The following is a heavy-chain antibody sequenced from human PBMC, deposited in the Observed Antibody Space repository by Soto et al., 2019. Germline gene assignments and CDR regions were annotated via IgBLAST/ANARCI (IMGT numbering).Heavy chain of an antibody. V-gene: IGHV1-69*08. CDR1: GGTFSSYT. CDR2: IIPILGIA. D-gene: IGHD4-17*01. J-gene: IGHJ4*02. Sequence: QVQLVQSGAEVKKPGSSVKVSCKASGGTFSSYTISWVRQAPGQGLEWMGRIIPILGIANYAQKFQGRVTITADKSTSTAYMELSSLRSEDTAVYYCSRDSYGDYRGLFDYWGQGTLVTVSS. CDR3: SRDSYGDYRGLFDY.